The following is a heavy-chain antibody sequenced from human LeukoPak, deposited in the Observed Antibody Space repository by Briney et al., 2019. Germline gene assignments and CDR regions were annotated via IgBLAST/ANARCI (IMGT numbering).Heavy chain of an antibody. V-gene: IGHV3-53*01. CDR2: IYSGGST. Sequence: PGGFLRLSCAASGFTVSRNYMSWVRQAPGKGLEWVSVIYSGGSTYYADSVKGRFTISRDNSKNTLYLQMNSLRAEDTAVYYCATDSSGWSGAFDIWGQGTMVTVSS. D-gene: IGHD6-19*01. CDR1: GFTVSRNY. J-gene: IGHJ3*02. CDR3: ATDSSGWSGAFDI.